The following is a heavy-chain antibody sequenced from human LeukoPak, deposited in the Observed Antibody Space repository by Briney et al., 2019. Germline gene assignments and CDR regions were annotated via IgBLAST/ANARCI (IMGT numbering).Heavy chain of an antibody. Sequence: GRSLRLSCTVSGFTFGDYAMSWVRQAPGKGLEWVGFIRSKVSGGTTEYAASVKDRFTISRDDSKSIAYLQMNSLETGDTAVYYCTPSITGTTFKFDYWGQGTLVTVSS. CDR2: IRSKVSGGTT. D-gene: IGHD1-7*01. CDR1: GFTFGDYA. CDR3: TPSITGTTFKFDY. J-gene: IGHJ4*02. V-gene: IGHV3-49*04.